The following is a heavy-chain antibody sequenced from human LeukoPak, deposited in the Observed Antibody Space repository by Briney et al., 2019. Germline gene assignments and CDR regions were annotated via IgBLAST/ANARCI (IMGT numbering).Heavy chain of an antibody. CDR3: ARGDGDYGWFDP. J-gene: IGHJ5*02. V-gene: IGHV4-59*01. CDR2: IYYTGST. Sequence: SETLSLTCTVPGGSISSYYWSWIRQPPGNGLEWIGYIYYTGSTNYNPSLTSRVTISVDTSKNHFSLKLSSVTAADTAVYYCARGDGDYGWFDPWGQGTLVTVSS. CDR1: GGSISSYY. D-gene: IGHD4-17*01.